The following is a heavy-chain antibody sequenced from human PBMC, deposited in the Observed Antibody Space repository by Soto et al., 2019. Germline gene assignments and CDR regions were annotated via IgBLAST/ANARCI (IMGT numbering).Heavy chain of an antibody. D-gene: IGHD3-9*01. CDR3: ARDALYDILPGYLFMDV. V-gene: IGHV1-69*01. CDR1: GGTFSSYA. J-gene: IGHJ6*02. CDR2: IIPIFGTA. Sequence: QVQLVQSGAEVKKPGSSVKVSCKASGGTFSSYAISWVRQAPGQGLEWMGGIIPIFGTANYAQKFQGRVTITADESTSTAYMELSSLRSEDTAVYYCARDALYDILPGYLFMDVWGQGTTVTVSS.